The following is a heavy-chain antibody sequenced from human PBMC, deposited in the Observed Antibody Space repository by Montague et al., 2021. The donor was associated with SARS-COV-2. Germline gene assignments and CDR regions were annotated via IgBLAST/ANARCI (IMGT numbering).Heavy chain of an antibody. CDR2: IYYRGST. Sequence: SETLSLTCTVSGGSINNSYWSWIRQPPGKGLEWIGYIYYRGSTNYNPSLETRVIISVDLAKNQFSLKMSSVTAADTAVYYCAREDRWNWFDPWGQGTLVIVSS. CDR1: GGSINNSY. J-gene: IGHJ5*02. V-gene: IGHV4-59*12. D-gene: IGHD5-24*01. CDR3: AREDRWNWFDP.